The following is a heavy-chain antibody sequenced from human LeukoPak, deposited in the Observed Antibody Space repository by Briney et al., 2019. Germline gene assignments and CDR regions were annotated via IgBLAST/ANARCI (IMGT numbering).Heavy chain of an antibody. J-gene: IGHJ3*02. Sequence: SETLSLTCTVSGGSISSGGYYWSWIRQPPGKGLEWIGYIYHSGSTYYNPSLKSRVTISVDRSKNQFSLKLSSVTAADTAVYYCARERVVGSYMDAFDIWGQGTMVTVSS. CDR1: GGSISSGGYY. V-gene: IGHV4-30-2*01. CDR2: IYHSGST. D-gene: IGHD1-26*01. CDR3: ARERVVGSYMDAFDI.